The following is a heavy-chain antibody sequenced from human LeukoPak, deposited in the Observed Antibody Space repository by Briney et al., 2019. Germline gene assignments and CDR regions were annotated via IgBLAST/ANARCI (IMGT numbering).Heavy chain of an antibody. CDR2: IKSKTDGGTT. CDR3: TTGGYGGQFDY. Sequence: AGGSLRLSCAASGFAFSNAWMSWVRQAPGKGLEWVGRIKSKTDGGTTDYAAPVKGRFSISRDDSKNTLYLQMNSLKTEDTAVYYCTTGGYGGQFDYWGQGTLVTVSS. J-gene: IGHJ4*02. D-gene: IGHD5-12*01. CDR1: GFAFSNAW. V-gene: IGHV3-15*01.